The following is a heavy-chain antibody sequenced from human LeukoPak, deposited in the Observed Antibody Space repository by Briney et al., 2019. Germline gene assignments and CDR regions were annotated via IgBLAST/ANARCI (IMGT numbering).Heavy chain of an antibody. CDR2: IYPCDSDT. CDR3: ARQGDYGDQGYYYYGMDV. D-gene: IGHD4-17*01. Sequence: GESLKISCKGSGYSFTSYWIGWVRPVPGKGLEWMGIIYPCDSDTIHSTSFQGQVTISADKSISTAYLQWSSLKASDTAMYYCARQGDYGDQGYYYYGMDVWGQGTTVTVSS. J-gene: IGHJ6*02. V-gene: IGHV5-51*01. CDR1: GYSFTSYW.